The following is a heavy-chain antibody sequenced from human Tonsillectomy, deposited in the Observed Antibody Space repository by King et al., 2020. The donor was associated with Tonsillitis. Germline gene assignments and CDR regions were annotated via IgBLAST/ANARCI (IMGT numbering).Heavy chain of an antibody. D-gene: IGHD2-15*01. J-gene: IGHJ4*02. CDR2: ISAYNGNT. V-gene: IGHV1-18*01. Sequence: QLVQSGAEVKKPGASVKVSCKASGYTFTSYGISWVRQAPGQGLEWMGWISAYNGNTNYAQKLQGRVTMTTDTSTSTAYMELRCLRSDDTAVYYCARYDPVVVVAAIWDDYWGQGTLVTVSS. CDR1: GYTFTSYG. CDR3: ARYDPVVVVAAIWDDY.